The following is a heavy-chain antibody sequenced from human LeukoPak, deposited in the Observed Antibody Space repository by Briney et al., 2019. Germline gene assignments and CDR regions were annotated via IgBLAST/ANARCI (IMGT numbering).Heavy chain of an antibody. Sequence: GGSLRLSCGASGFTFSSYWMSWVRQAPGKGLEWVANIKQDGSEKYYVDSVKGRFTISRDNAKNSLYLQMNSLRAEDTAVHYCASTHAWEQQLADYWGQGTLVTVSS. J-gene: IGHJ4*02. D-gene: IGHD6-13*01. CDR2: IKQDGSEK. CDR1: GFTFSSYW. CDR3: ASTHAWEQQLADY. V-gene: IGHV3-7*01.